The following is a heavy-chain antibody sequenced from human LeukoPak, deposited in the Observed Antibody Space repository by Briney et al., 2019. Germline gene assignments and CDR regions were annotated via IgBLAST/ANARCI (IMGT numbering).Heavy chain of an antibody. CDR2: INHSGSI. CDR3: ARARSGKWGFDY. V-gene: IGHV4-34*01. D-gene: IGHD1-26*01. CDR1: GGSYSDYY. Sequence: SETLSLTCGVYGGSYSDYYWSWIRQPPGRGLEWIGEINHSGSINYNPSLKSRVTISVDTSKNQFSLKLSSVTAADTAVYYCARARSGKWGFDYWGQGTLVTVSS. J-gene: IGHJ4*02.